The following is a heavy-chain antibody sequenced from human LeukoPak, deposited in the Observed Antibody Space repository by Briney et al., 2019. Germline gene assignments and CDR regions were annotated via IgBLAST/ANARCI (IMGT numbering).Heavy chain of an antibody. CDR3: ARKYSGTNPFDY. V-gene: IGHV3-23*01. CDR1: GFTLNNYA. Sequence: GGSLRLSCAASGFTLNNYAMSWVRQAPGKGLEWVSIINNSGGSTYYADSVKGRFTISRDLSKNTLYLQMNSLRAEDTALYYCARKYSGTNPFDYWGQGTLVTVSS. CDR2: INNSGGST. J-gene: IGHJ4*02. D-gene: IGHD1-26*01.